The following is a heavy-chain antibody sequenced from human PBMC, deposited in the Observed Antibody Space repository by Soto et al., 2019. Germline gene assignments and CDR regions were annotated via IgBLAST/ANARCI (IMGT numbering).Heavy chain of an antibody. CDR3: ARGSSIAGLYYGMDV. V-gene: IGHV4-30-2*05. CDR2: IYHSGST. J-gene: IGHJ6*02. Sequence: PSETLSLTCAVSGGSISSGGYSWSWIRQPPGKGLEWIGYIYHSGSTYYNPSLKSRVTISLDTSKNQFSLKLSSVTAADTAVYYCARGSSIAGLYYGMDVWGQGSTVTVS. CDR1: GGSISSGGYS. D-gene: IGHD6-6*01.